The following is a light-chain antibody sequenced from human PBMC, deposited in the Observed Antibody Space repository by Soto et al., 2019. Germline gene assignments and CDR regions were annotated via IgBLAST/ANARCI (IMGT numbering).Light chain of an antibody. V-gene: IGKV3-20*01. CDR2: GAS. Sequence: EIVLTQSPGTLSLSPGERATLSCRASQCVSSTYLAWYQQKPGQAPRLLIYGASSRATGIPDRFSGSGSGTDFPLTIRRLEPEDFAVYYCQHYGSLVLTFGGGTKVEIK. CDR3: QHYGSLVLT. CDR1: QCVSSTY. J-gene: IGKJ4*01.